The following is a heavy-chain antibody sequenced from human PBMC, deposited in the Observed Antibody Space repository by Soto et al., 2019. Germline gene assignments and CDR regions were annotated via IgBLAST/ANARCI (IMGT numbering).Heavy chain of an antibody. D-gene: IGHD2-15*01. CDR3: ARDRREGGHMHFDS. Sequence: SETLSLTCTVSSGSIGTYYWNWIRQPPGKGLEWIGFIYYSGSTNCNPSLKSRVTISVDTSKNQFSLKLSSVTAADTAVYYCARDRREGGHMHFDSWGQGTLVTVSS. CDR2: IYYSGST. CDR1: SGSIGTYY. J-gene: IGHJ4*02. V-gene: IGHV4-59*01.